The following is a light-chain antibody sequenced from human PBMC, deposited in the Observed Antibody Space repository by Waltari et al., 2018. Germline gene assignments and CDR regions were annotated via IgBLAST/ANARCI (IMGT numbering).Light chain of an antibody. CDR3: ETRDSNTQGV. Sequence: QPVLTQSSSASASLGSSVKLTCTLRSRHSTYIIAWHQQQPGKAPRYLMKVEGSGSYNKGSGVPDRFSGSSSGADRYLTISNLQSEDEADYYCETRDSNTQGVFGGGTKLTVL. J-gene: IGLJ3*02. CDR2: VEGSGSY. CDR1: SRHSTYI. V-gene: IGLV4-60*03.